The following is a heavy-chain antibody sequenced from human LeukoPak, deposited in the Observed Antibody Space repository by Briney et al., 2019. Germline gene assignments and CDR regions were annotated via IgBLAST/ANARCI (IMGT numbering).Heavy chain of an antibody. V-gene: IGHV5-51*01. J-gene: IGHJ6*02. Sequence: GESLKISCKGSGYSFTSYWIGWARQMPGKGLEWMGIIYPGDSDTRYSPSFQGQVTISADKSISTAYLQWSSLKASDTAMYYCATTYCGGDCYSVYYYYGMDVWGQGTTVTVSS. CDR2: IYPGDSDT. CDR1: GYSFTSYW. D-gene: IGHD2-21*02. CDR3: ATTYCGGDCYSVYYYYGMDV.